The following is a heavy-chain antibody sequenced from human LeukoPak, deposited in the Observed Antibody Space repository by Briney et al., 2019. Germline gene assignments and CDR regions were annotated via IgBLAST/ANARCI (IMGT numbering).Heavy chain of an antibody. CDR2: ISGSGGST. CDR3: ARTGTRGAIRGYYMDV. Sequence: PGGSLRLSCAASGFTFSSNAMSWVRQAPGKGLEWVSSISGSGGSTNYADSVKGRFTISRDNAKNSLYLQMNSLRAEDTAVYYCARTGTRGAIRGYYMDVWGKGTTVTISS. J-gene: IGHJ6*03. D-gene: IGHD3-10*01. V-gene: IGHV3-23*01. CDR1: GFTFSSNA.